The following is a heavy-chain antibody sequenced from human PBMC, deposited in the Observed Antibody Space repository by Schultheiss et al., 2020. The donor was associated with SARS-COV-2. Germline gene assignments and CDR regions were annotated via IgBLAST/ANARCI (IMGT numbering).Heavy chain of an antibody. CDR2: IYYSGST. CDR3: ARHLYDTQIDY. V-gene: IGHV4-59*08. Sequence: SETLSLTCTVSGGSISSYYWSWIRQPPGKGLEWIGYIYYSGSTNYNPSLKSRVTMSVDTSKNQFSLKLSSVTAADTAVYYCARHLYDTQIDYWGQGTLVTVSS. CDR1: GGSISSYY. D-gene: IGHD3-22*01. J-gene: IGHJ4*02.